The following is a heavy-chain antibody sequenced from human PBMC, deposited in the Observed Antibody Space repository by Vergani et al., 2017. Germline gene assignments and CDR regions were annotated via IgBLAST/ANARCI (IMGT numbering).Heavy chain of an antibody. Sequence: EVQLVESGGGLVQPGGSLRLSCAASGFTFSSYEMNWVRQAPGKGLEWVSYISSSGSTKYYADSVKGRFTISRDNAKNSLYLQMNSLRAEDTAVYYCASLKGQVTDAFDYWGQGTLVTVSS. D-gene: IGHD2-21*02. V-gene: IGHV3-48*03. CDR3: ASLKGQVTDAFDY. CDR1: GFTFSSYE. CDR2: ISSSGSTK. J-gene: IGHJ4*02.